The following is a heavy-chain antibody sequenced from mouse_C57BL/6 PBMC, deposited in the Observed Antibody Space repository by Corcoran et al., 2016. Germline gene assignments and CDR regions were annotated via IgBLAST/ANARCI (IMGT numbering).Heavy chain of an antibody. J-gene: IGHJ2*01. Sequence: QVQLQQSGAELVKPGASVKISCKASGYAFSSYWMNWVKQRPGKGLEWIGQIYPGDGDTNYNGKCKGKATLTADKSSSTAYMQLSSLTSEDSAVYFCARSAYYSNYDYWGQGTTLTVSS. CDR3: ARSAYYSNYDY. V-gene: IGHV1-80*01. CDR1: GYAFSSYW. CDR2: IYPGDGDT. D-gene: IGHD2-5*01.